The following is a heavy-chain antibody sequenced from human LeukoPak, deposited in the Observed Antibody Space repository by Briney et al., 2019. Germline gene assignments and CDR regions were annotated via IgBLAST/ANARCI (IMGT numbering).Heavy chain of an antibody. V-gene: IGHV3-7*01. D-gene: IGHD5-18*01. Sequence: GGSLRLSCAASGFTFSSYSMNWVRQAPGKGLEWVANIKKDGSEKYYVDSVKGRFTISRDNAKTSLYLQMISLRAEDTAVYYCARHLSGVTGYTYGRGIDYWGQGTLVTVSS. CDR2: IKKDGSEK. CDR3: ARHLSGVTGYTYGRGIDY. CDR1: GFTFSSYS. J-gene: IGHJ4*02.